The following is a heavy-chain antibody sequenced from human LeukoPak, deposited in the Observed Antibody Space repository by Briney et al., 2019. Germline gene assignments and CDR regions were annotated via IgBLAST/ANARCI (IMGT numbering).Heavy chain of an antibody. V-gene: IGHV4-4*07. D-gene: IGHD6-19*01. CDR3: ARHYLSDYSSAWYLDY. CDR1: SGSIGNYY. Sequence: SETLSLTCTVSSGSIGNYYWSWIRQPAGKGLEWIGRIYKSGNTNYSPSFESRVTISVDTSKDHFSLKLSSVTAADTAVYYCARHYLSDYSSAWYLDYWGQGTLVTVSS. J-gene: IGHJ4*02. CDR2: IYKSGNT.